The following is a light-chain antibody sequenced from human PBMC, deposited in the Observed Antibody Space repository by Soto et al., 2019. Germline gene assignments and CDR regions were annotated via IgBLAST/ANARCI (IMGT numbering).Light chain of an antibody. Sequence: QSALTQPPSASGSPGQSVTISCTGTSSDVGAYNYVSWYQQYPGKAPKLMIYEVTKWPSGVPDRFSGSKSGNTASLTVSGLQAEDEADYYCTSYVGNNIWVFGGGTKVTVL. J-gene: IGLJ3*02. CDR2: EVT. CDR1: SSDVGAYNY. V-gene: IGLV2-8*01. CDR3: TSYVGNNIWV.